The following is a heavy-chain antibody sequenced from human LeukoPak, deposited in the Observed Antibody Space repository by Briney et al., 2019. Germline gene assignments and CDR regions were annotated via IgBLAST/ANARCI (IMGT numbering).Heavy chain of an antibody. Sequence: GGSLRLSCAASGFTFNNYGMSWVRQAPGKGLEWVSAISGGGVTTYYADSVKGRFTVSRDNSMDTLYLQINSLRAEDTAVYYCVKTRWYHDNSGLFGDWGQGTLVTVSS. V-gene: IGHV3-23*01. CDR3: VKTRWYHDNSGLFGD. J-gene: IGHJ4*02. CDR2: ISGGGVTT. CDR1: GFTFNNYG. D-gene: IGHD3-22*01.